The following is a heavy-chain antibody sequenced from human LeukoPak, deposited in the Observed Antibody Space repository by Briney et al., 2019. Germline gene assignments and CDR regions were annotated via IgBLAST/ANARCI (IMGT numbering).Heavy chain of an antibody. Sequence: GGSLRLSCAASGFTFSSYWMSWVRQAPGKGLEWVANIKQDGSEKYYVDSVKGRFTIARDNAKNSLYLQMNSLRAEDTAVYYCARDNNIVVVVAAYYMDVWGKGTTVTVSS. D-gene: IGHD2-15*01. J-gene: IGHJ6*03. V-gene: IGHV3-7*01. CDR2: IKQDGSEK. CDR3: ARDNNIVVVVAAYYMDV. CDR1: GFTFSSYW.